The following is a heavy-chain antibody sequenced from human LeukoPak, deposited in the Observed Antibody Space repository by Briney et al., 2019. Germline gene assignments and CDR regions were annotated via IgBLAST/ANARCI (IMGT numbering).Heavy chain of an antibody. D-gene: IGHD3-22*01. Sequence: SQTLSLTCTVSGGSISSGSYYWSWIRQPAAKGLEWIGRIYTSGSTNYNPSLKSRVTISVDTSKNQFSLKLSSVTAADTAVYYCAREPYYYDSSGYYGWFDPWGQGTLVTVSS. V-gene: IGHV4-61*02. CDR1: GGSISSGSYY. J-gene: IGHJ5*02. CDR2: IYTSGST. CDR3: AREPYYYDSSGYYGWFDP.